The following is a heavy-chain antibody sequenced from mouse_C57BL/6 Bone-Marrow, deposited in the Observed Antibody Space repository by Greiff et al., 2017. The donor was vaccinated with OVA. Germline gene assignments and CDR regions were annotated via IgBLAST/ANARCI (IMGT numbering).Heavy chain of an antibody. Sequence: EVKLMESEGGLVQPGSSMKLSCTASGFTFSDYYMAWVRQVPEKGLEWVANINYDGSSTYYLDSLKSRFIISRDNAKNILYLQMSSLKSEDTATYYCARDSSGYVGAMDYWGQGTSVTVSS. V-gene: IGHV5-16*01. CDR1: GFTFSDYY. D-gene: IGHD3-2*02. J-gene: IGHJ4*01. CDR2: INYDGSST. CDR3: ARDSSGYVGAMDY.